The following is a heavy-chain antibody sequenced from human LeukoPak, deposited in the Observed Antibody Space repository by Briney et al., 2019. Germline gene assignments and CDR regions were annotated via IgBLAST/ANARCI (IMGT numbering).Heavy chain of an antibody. CDR3: ARVGYDFWSGYYTERVYYFDY. CDR1: GGSISSYY. CDR2: IYYSGST. V-gene: IGHV4-59*01. J-gene: IGHJ4*02. D-gene: IGHD3/OR15-3a*01. Sequence: PSETLSLTCTVSGGSISSYYWSWIRQPPGKGLEWIGYIYYSGSTNYNPSLKSRVTISVDTSKNQFSLKLSSVTAADTAVYYCARVGYDFWSGYYTERVYYFDYWGQGTLVTVSS.